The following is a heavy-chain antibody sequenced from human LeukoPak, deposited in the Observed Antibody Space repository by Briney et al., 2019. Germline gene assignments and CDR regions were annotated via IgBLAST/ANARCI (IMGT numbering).Heavy chain of an antibody. CDR1: GGTFSSYA. V-gene: IGHV1-69*13. CDR2: VIPIFGTA. D-gene: IGHD4-11*01. Sequence: SVKVSCKASGGTFSSYAISWVRQAPGQGLEWMGGVIPIFGTANYAQKFQGRVTITADESTSTAYMELSSLRSEDTAVYYCARDRTVTEDAFDIWGQGTMVTVSS. J-gene: IGHJ3*02. CDR3: ARDRTVTEDAFDI.